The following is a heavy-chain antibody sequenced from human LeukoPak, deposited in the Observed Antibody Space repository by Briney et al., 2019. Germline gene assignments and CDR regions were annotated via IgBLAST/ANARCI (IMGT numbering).Heavy chain of an antibody. CDR2: IRGNGGNT. V-gene: IGHV3-23*01. Sequence: GGSLRLSCAASGFTFSSYAMSWVRQAPGKGLEWVSLIRGNGGNTYYADSVKGRFTISRDNSMNTLYLQMNRLRAEDTAVYYCAKSRGWLQIWDYWGQRTLVTVSS. J-gene: IGHJ4*02. CDR1: GFTFSSYA. D-gene: IGHD5-24*01. CDR3: AKSRGWLQIWDY.